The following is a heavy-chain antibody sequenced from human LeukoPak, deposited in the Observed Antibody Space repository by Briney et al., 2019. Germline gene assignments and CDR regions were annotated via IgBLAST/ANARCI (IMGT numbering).Heavy chain of an antibody. CDR1: GGSISSYY. CDR2: IYTSGST. CDR3: AREGFSAGYYYMDV. J-gene: IGHJ6*03. D-gene: IGHD1-26*01. V-gene: IGHV4-4*07. Sequence: SETLSLTCTVSGGSISSYYWSWIRQPAGKGLEWIGRIYTSGSTNYNPSLKSRVTISVDTSKNQFSLKLSSVTAADTAVYFCAREGFSAGYYYMDVWGKGTTVTVSS.